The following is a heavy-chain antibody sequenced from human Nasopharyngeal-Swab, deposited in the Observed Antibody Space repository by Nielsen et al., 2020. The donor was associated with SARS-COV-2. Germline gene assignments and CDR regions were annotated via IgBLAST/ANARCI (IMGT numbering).Heavy chain of an antibody. CDR3: AKDGVYGSGSYSWFDP. D-gene: IGHD3-10*01. Sequence: GESLKISCAASGFTLSSYAMSWVRQAPGKGLEWVSAISGSGGSTYYADSVKGRFTISRDNSKNTLYLQMNSLRAEDTAVYYCAKDGVYGSGSYSWFDPWGQGTLVTVSS. CDR2: ISGSGGST. V-gene: IGHV3-23*01. CDR1: GFTLSSYA. J-gene: IGHJ5*02.